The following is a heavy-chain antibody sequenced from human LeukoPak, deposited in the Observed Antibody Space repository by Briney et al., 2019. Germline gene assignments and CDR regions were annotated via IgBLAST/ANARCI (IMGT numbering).Heavy chain of an antibody. CDR1: GLTFSDYY. D-gene: IGHD2-15*01. CDR3: ARDSEGVVAPLGWFDP. Sequence: PGGSLRLSCAASGLTFSDYYMSWIRQAPGKGLEWVSCISSSGSTIYYADSVKGRFTISRDNAKNSLYLQMNSLRAEDTAVYYCARDSEGVVAPLGWFDPWGHGTLVTVSS. V-gene: IGHV3-11*01. J-gene: IGHJ5*02. CDR2: ISSSGSTI.